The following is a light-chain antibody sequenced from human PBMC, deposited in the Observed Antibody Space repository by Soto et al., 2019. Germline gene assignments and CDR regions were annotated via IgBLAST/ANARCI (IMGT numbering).Light chain of an antibody. Sequence: QSALTQPPSASGSPGQSVTLSCTGTSSDVGDYNYVSWYHQHPGKAPKLIIYEVTKRPSGVPDRFSGSKSGNTASLTVSGLQAEDEADYYCSSYAGSNNYVFRTGTKLTVL. V-gene: IGLV2-8*01. CDR1: SSDVGDYNY. J-gene: IGLJ1*01. CDR3: SSYAGSNNYV. CDR2: EVT.